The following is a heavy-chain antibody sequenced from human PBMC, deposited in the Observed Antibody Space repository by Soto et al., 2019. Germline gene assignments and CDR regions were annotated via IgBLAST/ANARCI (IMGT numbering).Heavy chain of an antibody. CDR1: GFTFSSFE. Sequence: GSLRLSCAASGFTFSSFEMNWVRQAPGMGLEWVSYISSSGSFTYYADSVKGRFTISRDNAKNSLYLQMESLRAEDTAVYYCARRGRGFSGYDSAFDFWGQGTLVTVSS. J-gene: IGHJ4*02. CDR3: ARRGRGFSGYDSAFDF. CDR2: ISSSGSFT. V-gene: IGHV3-48*03. D-gene: IGHD5-12*01.